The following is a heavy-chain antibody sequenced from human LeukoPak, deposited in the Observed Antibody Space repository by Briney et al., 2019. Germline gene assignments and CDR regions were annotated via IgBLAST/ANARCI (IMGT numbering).Heavy chain of an antibody. CDR1: GFTFSSYA. D-gene: IGHD3-10*01. Sequence: GGSLRLSCAASGFTFSSYAMSWVRQAPGKGLEWVSAISGSGGSTYYADSVKGRFTISRDNSRNTLYLQMNSLRAEDTAVYYCAKGYSGSYGSDYYYGMDVWGQGTTVTVSS. V-gene: IGHV3-23*01. J-gene: IGHJ6*02. CDR3: AKGYSGSYGSDYYYGMDV. CDR2: ISGSGGST.